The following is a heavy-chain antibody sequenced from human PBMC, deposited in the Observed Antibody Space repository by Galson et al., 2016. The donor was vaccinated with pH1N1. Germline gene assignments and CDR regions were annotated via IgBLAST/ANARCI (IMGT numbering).Heavy chain of an antibody. D-gene: IGHD1-26*01. Sequence: ETLSLTCTVSGGSLSSSNSYGGWIRQPPGKGLEWIGNIHYSGFTHYNSSLQSRVTISVDTSENPFSLGLSSVTAADTAVYYCARLMRGSYPDPLYYFDFWGQGTLVTVSS. J-gene: IGHJ4*02. CDR2: IHYSGFT. V-gene: IGHV4-39*01. CDR1: GGSLSSSNSY. CDR3: ARLMRGSYPDPLYYFDF.